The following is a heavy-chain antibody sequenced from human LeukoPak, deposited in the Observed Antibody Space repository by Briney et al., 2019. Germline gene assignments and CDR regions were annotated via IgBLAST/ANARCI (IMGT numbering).Heavy chain of an antibody. D-gene: IGHD2-15*01. CDR3: ARGLGYCSGASCYSYGLGAFDI. Sequence: ASVKVSCKASGYTFTGYYMHWVRQAPGQGLEWMGRINPNSGGTNYAQKFQGRVTMTRDTSISTAYMELSRPRSDDTAVYYCARGLGYCSGASCYSYGLGAFDIWGQGTMVTVSS. CDR1: GYTFTGYY. J-gene: IGHJ3*02. V-gene: IGHV1-2*06. CDR2: INPNSGGT.